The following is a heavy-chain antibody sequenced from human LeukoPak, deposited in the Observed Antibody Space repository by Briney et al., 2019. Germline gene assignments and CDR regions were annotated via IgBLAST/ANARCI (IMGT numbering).Heavy chain of an antibody. CDR2: MNPNSGNT. CDR1: GYTFTSYD. J-gene: IGHJ6*02. CDR3: ARDLSGYYGSGKSEGYYYGMDV. V-gene: IGHV1-8*03. Sequence: ASVKVSCKASGYTFTSYDINWVRQATGQGLEWMGWMNPNSGNTGYAQKFQGRVTITRNTSISTAYMELRSLRSDDTAVYYCARDLSGYYGSGKSEGYYYGMDVWGQGTTVTVSS. D-gene: IGHD3-10*01.